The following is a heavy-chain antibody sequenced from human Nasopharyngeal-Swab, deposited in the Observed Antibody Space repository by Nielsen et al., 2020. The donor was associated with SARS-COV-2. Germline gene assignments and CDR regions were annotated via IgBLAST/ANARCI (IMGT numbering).Heavy chain of an antibody. J-gene: IGHJ3*02. Sequence: GESLKISCAASGFTFSSYDMHWVRQATGKGLEWVSAIGTASDTYYPGSVKRRFSISRENAKNSLYLQMNSLRAGDTAVYYCARANLGYYYGSGSYAFDIWGQGTMVTVSS. CDR3: ARANLGYYYGSGSYAFDI. CDR1: GFTFSSYD. CDR2: IGTASDT. D-gene: IGHD3-10*01. V-gene: IGHV3-13*01.